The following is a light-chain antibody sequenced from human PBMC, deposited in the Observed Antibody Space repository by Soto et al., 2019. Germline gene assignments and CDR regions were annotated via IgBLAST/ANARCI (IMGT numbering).Light chain of an antibody. CDR1: QTISSN. Sequence: EIVMTQSPATLSVSPGERATLSCRASQTISSNLAWYQQKPGQAPRLLMFGVSTRAAGIPARFSGSASGTEFTLTIYSLQSEDFAVYYCQQYNNWPRTFGQGTKVDIK. V-gene: IGKV3-15*01. J-gene: IGKJ1*01. CDR3: QQYNNWPRT. CDR2: GVS.